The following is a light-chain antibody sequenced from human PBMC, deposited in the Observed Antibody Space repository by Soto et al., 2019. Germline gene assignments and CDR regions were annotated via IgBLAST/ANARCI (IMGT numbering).Light chain of an antibody. CDR2: LGS. CDR1: QSLLHSNGYNY. Sequence: DIVMPQSPLSLPVTPGEPASISCRSSQSLLHSNGYNYLDWYLQKPGQSPQLLIYLGSNRASGVPDRFSGSGSGTDFTLKISRVEAEDVGVYYCMQALQTPPHTFGQGTKLESK. V-gene: IGKV2-28*01. CDR3: MQALQTPPHT. J-gene: IGKJ2*01.